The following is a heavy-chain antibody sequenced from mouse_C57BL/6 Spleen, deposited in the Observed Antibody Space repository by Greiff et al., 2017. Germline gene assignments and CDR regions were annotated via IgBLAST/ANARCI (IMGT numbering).Heavy chain of an antibody. V-gene: IGHV1-54*01. CDR3: ARADGSFDV. J-gene: IGHJ1*03. CDR2: INPGSGGT. D-gene: IGHD2-3*01. Sequence: QVQLQQSGAELVRPGTSVKVSCKASGYAFTNYLIEWVKQRPGQGLEWIGVINPGSGGTNYNEKFKGKATLTADKSSSTAYMQLSSLTSEDSAVYFCARADGSFDVWGTGTTVTVSS. CDR1: GYAFTNYL.